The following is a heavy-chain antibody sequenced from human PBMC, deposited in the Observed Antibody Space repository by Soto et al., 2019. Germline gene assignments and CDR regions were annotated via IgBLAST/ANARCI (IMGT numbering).Heavy chain of an antibody. J-gene: IGHJ6*03. D-gene: IGHD3-10*01. Sequence: QPGGSLRLSCAASGFTFSSYAMSWVRQAPGKGLEWVAVISYDGSNKYYADSVKGRFTISRDNSKNTLYLQMNSLRAEDTAVYYCAKVDVPGGSGSYSDYHYYYYYMDVWGKGTTVTVSS. V-gene: IGHV3-30*18. CDR3: AKVDVPGGSGSYSDYHYYYYYMDV. CDR2: ISYDGSNK. CDR1: GFTFSSYA.